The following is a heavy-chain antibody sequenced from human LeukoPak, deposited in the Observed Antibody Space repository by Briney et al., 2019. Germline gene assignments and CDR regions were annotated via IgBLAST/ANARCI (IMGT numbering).Heavy chain of an antibody. CDR3: AKGHRLYNWFDP. V-gene: IGHV3-23*01. J-gene: IGHJ5*02. D-gene: IGHD1-14*01. CDR2: ISGSGGST. Sequence: PGGSLRLSCAASGFTFSSYATSWVRQAPGKGLEWVSAISGSGGSTYYADSVKGRFTISRDNSKNTLYLQMNSLRAEDTAVYYCAKGHRLYNWFDPWGQGTLVTVSS. CDR1: GFTFSSYA.